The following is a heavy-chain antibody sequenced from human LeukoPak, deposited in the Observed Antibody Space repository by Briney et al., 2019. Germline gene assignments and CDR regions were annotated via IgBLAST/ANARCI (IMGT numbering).Heavy chain of an antibody. Sequence: GGSLGLSCAVSGLTFSSYWMHWVRQAPGKGLVWVSRINREGSSTSYADSVKGRFTISRDNAKNSLYLQMNSLRAEDTAVYYCAKEEYISSWYPSDYWGQGTLVTVSP. V-gene: IGHV3-74*01. J-gene: IGHJ4*02. CDR2: INREGSST. CDR1: GLTFSSYW. D-gene: IGHD6-13*01. CDR3: AKEEYISSWYPSDY.